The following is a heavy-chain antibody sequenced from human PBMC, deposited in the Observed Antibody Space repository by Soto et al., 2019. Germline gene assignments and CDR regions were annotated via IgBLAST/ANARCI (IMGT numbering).Heavy chain of an antibody. Sequence: EVQLVESGGGLVQPGRSLRLSCAASGFTFDDYAMHWVRQAPGKGLEWVSGISWNSGSIGYADSVKGRFTISRDNAKNSLYLQMNSLSAEDTALYYCAKEGIDCSGGSCYSYLDYWGQGTLVTVSS. CDR3: AKEGIDCSGGSCYSYLDY. D-gene: IGHD2-15*01. CDR2: ISWNSGSI. J-gene: IGHJ4*02. V-gene: IGHV3-9*01. CDR1: GFTFDDYA.